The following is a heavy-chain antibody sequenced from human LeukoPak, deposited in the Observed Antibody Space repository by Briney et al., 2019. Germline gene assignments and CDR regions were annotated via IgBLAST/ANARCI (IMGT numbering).Heavy chain of an antibody. CDR3: ARPSNEGQWLVGQGVDY. D-gene: IGHD6-19*01. Sequence: GGSLRLSCAASGFTFSSYSMNWVRQAPGRGLEWVSSISTSSSYIYYADSVKGRFTISRDNAKNSLYLQMNSLRVEDTAVYYCARPSNEGQWLVGQGVDYWGQGTLVTVSS. V-gene: IGHV3-21*01. CDR2: ISTSSSYI. J-gene: IGHJ4*02. CDR1: GFTFSSYS.